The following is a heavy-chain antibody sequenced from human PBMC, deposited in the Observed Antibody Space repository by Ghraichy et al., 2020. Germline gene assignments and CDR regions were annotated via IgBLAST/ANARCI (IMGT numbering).Heavy chain of an antibody. CDR1: GGSFSGYY. CDR3: ARCGYSYGYYGSGRPLDY. J-gene: IGHJ4*02. D-gene: IGHD5-18*01. Sequence: SETLSLTCAVYGGSFSGYYWSWIRQPPGKGLEWIGEINHSGSTNYNPSLKSRVTISVDTSKNQFSLKLSSVTAADTAVYYCARCGYSYGYYGSGRPLDYWGQGTLVTVSS. CDR2: INHSGST. V-gene: IGHV4-34*01.